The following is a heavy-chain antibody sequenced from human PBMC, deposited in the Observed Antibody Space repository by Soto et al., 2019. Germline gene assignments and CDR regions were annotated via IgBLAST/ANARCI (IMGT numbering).Heavy chain of an antibody. J-gene: IGHJ6*02. D-gene: IGHD1-26*01. V-gene: IGHV3-30*18. CDR2: ISYDGSNK. CDR1: GFTFSSYG. Sequence: QVQLVESGGGVVQRGRSLRLSCAASGFTFSSYGMHWVRQAPGKGLEWVAVISYDGSNKYYADSVKGRFTISRDNSKNTLYLQMNSLRAEDTAVYDCAKAGELLYDYYGMDVWGQGTTVTVSS. CDR3: AKAGELLYDYYGMDV.